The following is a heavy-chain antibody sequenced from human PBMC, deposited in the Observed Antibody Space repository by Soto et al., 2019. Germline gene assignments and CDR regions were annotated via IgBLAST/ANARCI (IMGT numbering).Heavy chain of an antibody. J-gene: IGHJ5*02. V-gene: IGHV4-59*01. CDR1: GGSISSYY. CDR3: ARGSLNYYGSGSKRYNWFDP. CDR2: IYYSGST. D-gene: IGHD3-10*01. Sequence: PSETLSLTCTVSGGSISSYYWSWIRQPPGKGLEWIGYIYYSGSTNYNPSLKSRVTIPVDTSKNQFSLKLSSVTAADTAVYYCARGSLNYYGSGSKRYNWFDPWGQGTLVTVSS.